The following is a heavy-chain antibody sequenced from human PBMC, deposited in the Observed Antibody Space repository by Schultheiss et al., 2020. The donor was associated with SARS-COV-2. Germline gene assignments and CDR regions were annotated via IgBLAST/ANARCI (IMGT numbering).Heavy chain of an antibody. J-gene: IGHJ4*02. D-gene: IGHD5-24*01. CDR2: IYFTGIT. Sequence: SETLSLTCSVSGSSITGFFCTWIRQPPGKGLDPIGNIYFTGITKYNPSLKSRVTISIDTSKNQFSLKLGSVTAADTAVYFCARATRVESLFSVRGGSFDFWGRGALVTVSS. CDR1: GSSITGFF. CDR3: ARATRVESLFSVRGGSFDF. V-gene: IGHV4-59*01.